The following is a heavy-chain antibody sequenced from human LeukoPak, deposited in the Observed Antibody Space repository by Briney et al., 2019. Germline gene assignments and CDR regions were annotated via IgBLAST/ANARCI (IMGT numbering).Heavy chain of an antibody. CDR1: GGTFSAFF. CDR2: VGHSGSA. D-gene: IGHD6-6*01. V-gene: IGHV4-34*01. CDR3: ASGPGQLVRTPPRGWFDP. Sequence: SETLSLTCAASGGTFSAFFWRWIRQPPGKGLEWIGDVGHSGSADYNPSLKSRVTISVDTSNNQFSLQLSSVTAADTAVDYCASGPGQLVRTPPRGWFDPWGQGTLVTVYS. J-gene: IGHJ5*02.